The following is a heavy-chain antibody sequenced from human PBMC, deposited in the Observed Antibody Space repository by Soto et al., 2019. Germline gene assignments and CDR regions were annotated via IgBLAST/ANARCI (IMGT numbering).Heavy chain of an antibody. CDR2: IDSSAATI. CDR1: GFTFSSYG. Sequence: GGSLRFSCAASGFTFSSYGMNWARQSPGMGLEWVAHIDSSAATISYADSVRGRFTISRDDAKNSLYLQMSSLRAEDTAIYDGARDCDGIEDFDDRGVGPPVT. D-gene: IGHD1-26*01. CDR3: ARDCDGIEDFDD. V-gene: IGHV3-48*03. J-gene: IGHJ4*02.